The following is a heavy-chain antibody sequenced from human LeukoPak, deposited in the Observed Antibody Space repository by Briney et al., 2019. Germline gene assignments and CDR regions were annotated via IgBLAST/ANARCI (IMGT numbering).Heavy chain of an antibody. D-gene: IGHD3-10*01. V-gene: IGHV3-23*01. CDR1: GFTFSSYG. CDR3: AKASPHHYGSGSYYLNPFDP. CDR2: ISGTGDSI. J-gene: IGHJ5*02. Sequence: PGGSLRLSCAASGFTFSSYGVNWVRQTPGKALEWVSAISGTGDSIYYADSVKGRFTISRDNSQNILYLQMNSLRAEDTALYYCAKASPHHYGSGSYYLNPFDPWGQGTLVTVSS.